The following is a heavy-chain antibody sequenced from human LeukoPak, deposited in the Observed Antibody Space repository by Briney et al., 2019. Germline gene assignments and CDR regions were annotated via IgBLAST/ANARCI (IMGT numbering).Heavy chain of an antibody. CDR2: IYYSGST. D-gene: IGHD5-18*01. Sequence: PSETLSLTCTVSGGSISSGDYYWSWIRQPPGKGLEWIGYIYYSGSTYYNPSLKSRVTISVDTSKNQFSLNLSSVTAAHTAVYYCARGEEYSYGLGIIDYWGQGTLVTVSS. J-gene: IGHJ4*02. CDR3: ARGEEYSYGLGIIDY. V-gene: IGHV4-30-4*08. CDR1: GGSISSGDYY.